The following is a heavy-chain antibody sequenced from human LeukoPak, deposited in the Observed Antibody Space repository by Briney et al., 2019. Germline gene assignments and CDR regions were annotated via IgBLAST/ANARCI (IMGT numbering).Heavy chain of an antibody. CDR2: IYHSGST. J-gene: IGHJ4*02. CDR3: ARHATIFGVVSDY. D-gene: IGHD3-3*01. V-gene: IGHV4-38-2*01. CDR1: GYSISSGYY. Sequence: SETLSLTCAVSGYSISSGYYWGWIRQPPGKGLEWIGSIYHSGSTYYDPSLKSRVTISVDTSKNQFSLRLSSVTAADTAVYYCARHATIFGVVSDYWGQGTLVTVSS.